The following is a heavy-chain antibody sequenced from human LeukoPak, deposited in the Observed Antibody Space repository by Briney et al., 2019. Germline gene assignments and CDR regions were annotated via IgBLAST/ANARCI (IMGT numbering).Heavy chain of an antibody. D-gene: IGHD3-22*01. CDR2: ITPTTSYI. Sequence: GGSLRLSCAASGFTFSDYSFNWIRQAPGKGLEWVSSITPTTSYIYYADSVRGRFTISRENAKNSLYLQMNSLRAEDTAVYYCARLRRTSDSSGYYYYYDYWGQGTLVTVSS. J-gene: IGHJ4*02. CDR1: GFTFSDYS. CDR3: ARLRRTSDSSGYYYYYDY. V-gene: IGHV3-21*01.